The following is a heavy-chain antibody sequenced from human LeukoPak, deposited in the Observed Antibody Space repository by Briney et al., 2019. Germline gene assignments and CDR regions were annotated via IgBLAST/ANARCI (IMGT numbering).Heavy chain of an antibody. CDR2: IYWDDDK. V-gene: IGHV2-5*02. D-gene: IGHD3/OR15-3a*01. Sequence: ESGPTLVNPTQTLMLTCTFSGFSLSTSGVGVGWIRQPPGKALEWLALIYWDDDKRYSPSLKSRLTITKDTSKNQVVLTMTNMDPVDTATYYCAHWTDREDYYYYGMDVWGQGTTVTVSS. CDR3: AHWTDREDYYYYGMDV. J-gene: IGHJ6*02. CDR1: GFSLSTSGVG.